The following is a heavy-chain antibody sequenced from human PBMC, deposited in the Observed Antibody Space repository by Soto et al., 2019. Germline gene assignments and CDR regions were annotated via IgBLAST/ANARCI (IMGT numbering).Heavy chain of an antibody. J-gene: IGHJ4*02. V-gene: IGHV3-30-3*01. CDR2: ISYDGINK. D-gene: IGHD3-16*01. CDR1: GFTFCTYA. Sequence: QVQLVESGGGVVQPGRSLKLSCAASGFTFCTYAMHWLRQAPGKGLEWVAVISYDGINKYYADSVKGRFTISRDNSKNTLYLQMNSLRGEDTAVFYCARDGASYWGQGTPVIVSS. CDR3: ARDGASY.